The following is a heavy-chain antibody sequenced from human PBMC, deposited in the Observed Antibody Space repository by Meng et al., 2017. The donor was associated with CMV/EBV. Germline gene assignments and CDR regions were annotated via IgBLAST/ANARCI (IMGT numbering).Heavy chain of an antibody. V-gene: IGHV1-2*02. J-gene: IGHJ5*02. CDR3: ARVVGINIFGVLIPNWLDP. Sequence: ASVKVSCKASGYRFTGYYVHWVRQAPGQGPEWMGWTNPKRGDSQFAQNFQGRVSMTRDTSISTASMELSRLRSDDTAMYYCARVVGINIFGVLIPNWLDPWGQGTLVTVSS. CDR2: TNPKRGDS. D-gene: IGHD3-3*02. CDR1: GYRFTGYY.